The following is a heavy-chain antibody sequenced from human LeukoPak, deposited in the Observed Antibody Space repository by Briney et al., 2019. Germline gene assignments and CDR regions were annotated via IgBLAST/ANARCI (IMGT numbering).Heavy chain of an antibody. J-gene: IGHJ3*02. D-gene: IGHD2-15*01. Sequence: GGSLRLSCAASGFTFSSYSMNWVRQAPGKGLEWVANINRDGSEKNYVDSVKGRFTISRDNAKNSLYLQMNSLRDEDTAIYYCVRDDGNCTGSSCYDAFDIWGQGTLVTVSS. CDR2: INRDGSEK. CDR1: GFTFSSYS. V-gene: IGHV3-7*01. CDR3: VRDDGNCTGSSCYDAFDI.